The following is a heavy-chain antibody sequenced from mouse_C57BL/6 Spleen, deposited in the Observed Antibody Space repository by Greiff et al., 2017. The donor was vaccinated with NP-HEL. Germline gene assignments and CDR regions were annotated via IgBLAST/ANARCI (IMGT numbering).Heavy chain of an antibody. J-gene: IGHJ4*01. D-gene: IGHD2-5*01. Sequence: VQLKQSVAELVRPGASVKLSCTASGFNIKNTYMHWVKQRPEQGLEWIGRIDPANGNTKYAPKFQGKATITADTSSNTAYLQLSSLTSEDTAIYYCARGPYYSNYVEYAMDYWGQGTSVTVSS. CDR2: IDPANGNT. CDR1: GFNIKNTY. V-gene: IGHV14-3*01. CDR3: ARGPYYSNYVEYAMDY.